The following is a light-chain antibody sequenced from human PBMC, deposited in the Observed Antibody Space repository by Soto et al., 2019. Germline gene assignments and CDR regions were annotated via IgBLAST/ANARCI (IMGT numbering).Light chain of an antibody. CDR3: HQYNSWPPGT. CDR2: GAS. Sequence: TQSPGTLSSSPGESATLFXNARQSVSSNYLAWYQQKPGQAPRLLIYGASNRATGIPARFSGSGSGTEFTLTISSLQSEDFALYYCHQYNSWPPGTFGQGTKVDIK. V-gene: IGKV3-15*01. J-gene: IGKJ2*01. CDR1: QSVSSN.